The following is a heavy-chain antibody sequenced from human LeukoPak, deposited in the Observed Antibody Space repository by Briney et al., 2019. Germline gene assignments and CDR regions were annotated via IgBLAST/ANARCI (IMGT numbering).Heavy chain of an antibody. CDR2: ISGSGGST. CDR1: GFTFSSYA. J-gene: IGHJ6*03. Sequence: GGSLRLSCAASGFTFSSYAMSWVRQAPGKGLEWVSAISGSGGSTYYADSVKGRFTISRDNSKNTLYLQMNSLRAEDTAVYYCARDILYSSSWYPLYYYYYYMDVWGKGTTVTVSS. V-gene: IGHV3-23*01. D-gene: IGHD6-13*01. CDR3: ARDILYSSSWYPLYYYYYYMDV.